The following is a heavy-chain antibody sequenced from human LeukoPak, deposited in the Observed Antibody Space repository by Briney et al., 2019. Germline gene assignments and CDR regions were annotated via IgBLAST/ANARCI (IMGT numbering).Heavy chain of an antibody. CDR2: IREDGGDI. V-gene: IGHV3-7*01. Sequence: GGSLRLSCAASGFTFTNYWMSWVRQAPGKGLEWVAMIREDGGDIYYVGSVKGRFTISRDNTKNSLYLQMNSLRAEDTARYYCVRDRGSGSSQTHEFFEHWGQGTLVTVSS. CDR1: GFTFTNYW. D-gene: IGHD1-26*01. J-gene: IGHJ1*01. CDR3: VRDRGSGSSQTHEFFEH.